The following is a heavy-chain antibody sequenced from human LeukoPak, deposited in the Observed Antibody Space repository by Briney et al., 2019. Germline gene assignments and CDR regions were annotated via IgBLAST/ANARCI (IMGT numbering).Heavy chain of an antibody. CDR3: ARGSGSYSALVDY. J-gene: IGHJ4*02. V-gene: IGHV3-21*01. CDR1: GFTFDDYG. Sequence: GGSLRLSCAASGFTFDDYGMSWVRQAPGKGLEWVSSISSSSSYIYYADSVKGRFTISRDNAKNSLYLQMNSLRAEDTAVYYCARGSGSYSALVDYWGQGTLVTVSS. CDR2: ISSSSSYI. D-gene: IGHD1-26*01.